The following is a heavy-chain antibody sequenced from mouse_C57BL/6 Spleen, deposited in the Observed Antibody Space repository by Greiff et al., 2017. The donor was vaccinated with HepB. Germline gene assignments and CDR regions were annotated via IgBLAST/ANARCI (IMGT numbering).Heavy chain of an antibody. CDR2: IYPGRGST. D-gene: IGHD2-5*01. J-gene: IGHJ4*01. V-gene: IGHV1-55*01. CDR1: GYNFTSYW. CDR3: ARYYSNLYAMDY. Sequence: QVQLQQPGAELVKPGASVKMSCKATGYNFTSYWITWVKQRHGQGLEWIGEIYPGRGSTNYNEKFKSKATLTVDTSSSTAYMQLSSLTSEDSAVYYCARYYSNLYAMDYWGQGTLVTVSS.